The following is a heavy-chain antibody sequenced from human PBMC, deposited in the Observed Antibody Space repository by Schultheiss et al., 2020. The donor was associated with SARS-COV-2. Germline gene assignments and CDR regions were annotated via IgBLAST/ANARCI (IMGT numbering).Heavy chain of an antibody. CDR3: ARDIRYRLQSTVTTNPIDY. Sequence: ASVKVSCKASGYTFTSYAMNWVRQAPGQGLEWMGRINPNSGGTNYAQKFQGRVTMTRDTSISTAYMELSRLRSDDTAVYYCARDIRYRLQSTVTTNPIDYWGQGTLVTVSS. CDR1: GYTFTSYA. CDR2: INPNSGGT. V-gene: IGHV1-2*06. J-gene: IGHJ4*02. D-gene: IGHD4-17*01.